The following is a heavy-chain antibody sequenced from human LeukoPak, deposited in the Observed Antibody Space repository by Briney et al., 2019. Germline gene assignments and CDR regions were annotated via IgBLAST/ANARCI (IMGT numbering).Heavy chain of an antibody. V-gene: IGHV3-21*01. CDR3: ARDQRGTAGGYYMDV. CDR1: GFTFSIYT. CDR2: ISSSNSFI. Sequence: PGGSLRLSCAASGFTFSIYTMNWVRQAPGKGLDWVSSISSSNSFIYYADSVKGRFTISRDNAKNSLYLQMSSLRAEDTAVYYCARDQRGTAGGYYMDVWGKGTTVTVSS. J-gene: IGHJ6*03. D-gene: IGHD6-13*01.